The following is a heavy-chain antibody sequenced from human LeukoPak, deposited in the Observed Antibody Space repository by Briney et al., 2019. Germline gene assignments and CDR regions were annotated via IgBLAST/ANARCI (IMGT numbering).Heavy chain of an antibody. J-gene: IGHJ4*02. CDR2: IIPILGIA. V-gene: IGHV1-69*04. CDR3: ARDSSNVWELPN. Sequence: SVKVSCKASGGTFSSYTISWVRQAPGQGLEWMGRIIPILGIANYAQKFQGRVTITADKSTSTAYMELSSLRSEDTAVYYCARDSSNVWELPNWGEGTLVTVSS. D-gene: IGHD1-26*01. CDR1: GGTFSSYT.